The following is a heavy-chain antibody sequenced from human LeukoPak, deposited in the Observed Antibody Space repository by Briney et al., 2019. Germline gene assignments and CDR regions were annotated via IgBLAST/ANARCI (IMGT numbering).Heavy chain of an antibody. Sequence: GGSLRLSCEASGFIFSNYWMSWVRQAPGKGLEWVANIKYDGSETYYVDSVKGRFTISRDNGKNSLYVQMNSLSVEDTAAYYCATYSTLNARDFQHWGQGTLVIVSS. D-gene: IGHD2/OR15-2a*01. J-gene: IGHJ1*01. CDR3: ATYSTLNARDFQH. CDR1: GFIFSNYW. V-gene: IGHV3-7*01. CDR2: IKYDGSET.